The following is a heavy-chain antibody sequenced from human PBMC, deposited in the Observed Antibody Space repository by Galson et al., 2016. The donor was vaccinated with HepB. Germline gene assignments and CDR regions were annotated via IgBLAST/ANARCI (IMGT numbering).Heavy chain of an antibody. CDR3: ARDFLGIVGRYFDL. CDR1: GFTFSSYG. D-gene: IGHD7-27*01. Sequence: SLRLSCAASGFTFSSYGMNWVRQAPGKGLEWVSSISSSSSYIYYADSVKGRFTISRDNAKNSLYLQMNSLRAEDTAVYYCARDFLGIVGRYFDLWGRGTLVTVSS. CDR2: ISSSSSYI. J-gene: IGHJ2*01. V-gene: IGHV3-21*01.